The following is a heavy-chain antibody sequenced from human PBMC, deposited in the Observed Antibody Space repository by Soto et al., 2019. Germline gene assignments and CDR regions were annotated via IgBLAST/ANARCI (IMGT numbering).Heavy chain of an antibody. Sequence: SQTLSLTCAISGDSVSNNSVAWNWVRQSPSRGLEWLGRTYYRSKWHYDYAPSVRSRITINPDTSKNHFSLQLNSVSPEDAAVYYCAGTLRGRGVKYFDDWGQGTLVTVCS. V-gene: IGHV6-1*01. D-gene: IGHD3-10*01. CDR3: AGTLRGRGVKYFDD. CDR1: GDSVSNNSVA. J-gene: IGHJ4*02. CDR2: TYYRSKWHY.